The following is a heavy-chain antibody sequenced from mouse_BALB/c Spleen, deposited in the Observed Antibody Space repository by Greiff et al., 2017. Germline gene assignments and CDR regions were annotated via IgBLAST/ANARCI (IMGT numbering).Heavy chain of an antibody. J-gene: IGHJ4*01. CDR1: GFTFSSYA. V-gene: IGHV5-9-3*01. D-gene: IGHD1-1*02. CDR3: ARYGGNYDYYAMDY. Sequence: EVKLMESGGGLVKPGGSLKLSCAASGFTFSSYAMSWVRQTPEKRLEWVATISSGGSYTYYPDSVKGRFTISRDNAKNTLYLQMSSLRSEDTAMYYCARYGGNYDYYAMDYWGQGTSVTVSS. CDR2: ISSGGSYT.